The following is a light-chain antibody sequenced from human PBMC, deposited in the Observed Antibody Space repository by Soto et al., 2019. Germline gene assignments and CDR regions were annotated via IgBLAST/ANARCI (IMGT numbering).Light chain of an antibody. Sequence: AIQLTQSPTYMSASVGDRVTITFRASQGISSALAWYQQKPGKAPKLLIYDASSLESGVPLWFSGSGSGTDFTLTISSLQPEDFATYYCQQFNSYPLTFGGGTKVDIK. CDR1: QGISSA. V-gene: IGKV1-13*02. CDR2: DAS. CDR3: QQFNSYPLT. J-gene: IGKJ4*01.